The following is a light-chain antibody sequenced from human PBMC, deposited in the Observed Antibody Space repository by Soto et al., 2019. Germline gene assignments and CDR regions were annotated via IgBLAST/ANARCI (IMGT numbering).Light chain of an antibody. J-gene: IGKJ2*01. CDR1: QSVTSRH. V-gene: IGKV3-20*01. CDR3: QQYNNSPEYT. Sequence: IVLTQSPGPLSLSPGERATLSCKASQSVTSRHLAWYQQKPGQAPRLLIYGATSRATGIPARFSGSGSGKAFTLTISRLEPDDFAVYFCQQYNNSPEYTFGQGTKLEIK. CDR2: GAT.